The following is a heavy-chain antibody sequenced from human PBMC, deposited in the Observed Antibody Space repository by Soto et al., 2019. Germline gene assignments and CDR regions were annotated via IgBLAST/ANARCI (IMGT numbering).Heavy chain of an antibody. Sequence: QVQLVQSGAEVKKPGSSVKVSCKASGGTFSSYTISWVRQAPGQGLEWMGRIIPILGIANYAQKFQGRVTITADKSTSTAYMELSSLRSEGTAVYYCARDPGIAVAGGGWFDPWGQGTLVTVSS. D-gene: IGHD6-19*01. CDR1: GGTFSSYT. V-gene: IGHV1-69*08. CDR2: IIPILGIA. CDR3: ARDPGIAVAGGGWFDP. J-gene: IGHJ5*02.